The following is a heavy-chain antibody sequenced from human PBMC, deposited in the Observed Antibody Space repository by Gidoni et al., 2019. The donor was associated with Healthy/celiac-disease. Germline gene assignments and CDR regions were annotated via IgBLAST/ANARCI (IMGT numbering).Heavy chain of an antibody. CDR1: GGSFSGHY. V-gene: IGHV4-34*01. CDR2: IKHSGST. D-gene: IGHD2-2*01. CDR3: ARGLRYCSSTSCRHYYYYMDV. Sequence: QVQLQQWGAGLLKPSETLSLTCAVYGGSFSGHYCSWLRQPPGKGLEWIGEIKHSGSTNYNPSLKSRVTISVDTSKNQFSLKLSSVTAADTAVYYCARGLRYCSSTSCRHYYYYMDVWGKGTTVTVSS. J-gene: IGHJ6*03.